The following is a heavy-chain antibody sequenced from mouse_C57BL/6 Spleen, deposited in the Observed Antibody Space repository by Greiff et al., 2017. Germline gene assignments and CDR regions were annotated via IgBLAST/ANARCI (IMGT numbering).Heavy chain of an antibody. V-gene: IGHV1-42*01. D-gene: IGHD1-1*01. J-gene: IGHJ1*03. Sequence: EVKLVESGPELVKPGASVKISCKASGYSFTGYYMNWVKQSPEKSLEWIGEINPSTGGTTYNQKFKAKATFTVDKSSSTAYMQLKSLTSEDSAVYYCARKNYYGSSYGYFDVWGTGTTVTVSS. CDR3: ARKNYYGSSYGYFDV. CDR2: INPSTGGT. CDR1: GYSFTGYY.